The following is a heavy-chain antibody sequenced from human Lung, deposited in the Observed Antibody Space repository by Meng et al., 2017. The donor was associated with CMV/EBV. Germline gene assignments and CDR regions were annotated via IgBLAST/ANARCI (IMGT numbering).Heavy chain of an antibody. V-gene: IGHV4-4*02. CDR2: IYHSGGT. Sequence: HLQGSGPGLVKPSGTLSLTCAVSGGPISISTWWSWVRQPPGKGLEWIGEIYHSGGTNYNPSLRGRVTISLDKSKNQFSLTLRSVTAADTAVYYCARDPYATGWAGWGQGTLVTVSS. CDR1: GGPISISTW. J-gene: IGHJ4*02. D-gene: IGHD6-19*01. CDR3: ARDPYATGWAG.